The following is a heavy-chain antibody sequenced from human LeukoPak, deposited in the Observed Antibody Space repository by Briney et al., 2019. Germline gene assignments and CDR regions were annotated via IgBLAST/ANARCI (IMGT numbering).Heavy chain of an antibody. V-gene: IGHV4-61*05. D-gene: IGHD5-18*01. J-gene: IGHJ4*02. CDR1: GGSISSSSYY. Sequence: PSETLSLTCTVSGGSISSSSYYWGWIRQTPGKGLEWIGYIFYSGRTHYNPSLKSRVTISVDTSKNQFSLTLSSVTTADTAVYYCARGQKYRNGYTVTELGSGYFAYWGQGTLVTVSS. CDR2: IFYSGRT. CDR3: ARGQKYRNGYTVTELGSGYFAY.